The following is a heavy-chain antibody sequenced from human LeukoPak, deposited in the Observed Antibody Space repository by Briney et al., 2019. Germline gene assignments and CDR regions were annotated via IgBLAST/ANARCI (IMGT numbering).Heavy chain of an antibody. CDR1: GFTFDDYA. D-gene: IGHD6-13*01. CDR2: ISWNSGSI. Sequence: PGGSLRLPCAASGFTFDDYAMHWVRQAPGKGLEWGSGISWNSGSIGYADSVKGRFTISRDNAKNSLYLQMNSLRAEDTALYYCAKGDLSSSWGPDFDYWGQGSLVTVSS. J-gene: IGHJ4*02. CDR3: AKGDLSSSWGPDFDY. V-gene: IGHV3-9*01.